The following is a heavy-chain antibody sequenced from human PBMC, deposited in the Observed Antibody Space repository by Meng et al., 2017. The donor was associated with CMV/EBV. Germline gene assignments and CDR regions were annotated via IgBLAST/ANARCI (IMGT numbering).Heavy chain of an antibody. CDR2: ISSSSSTI. D-gene: IGHD2-21*01. CDR3: ASRAYCGGDCFDAFDI. Sequence: GESLKISCAASGFTFSSYSMNWVRQAPGKGLEWVSYISSSSSTIYYADSVKGRFTISRDNAKNSLYLQMNSLRAEDTAVYYCASRAYCGGDCFDAFDIWDQGTMVTVSS. V-gene: IGHV3-48*04. CDR1: GFTFSSYS. J-gene: IGHJ3*02.